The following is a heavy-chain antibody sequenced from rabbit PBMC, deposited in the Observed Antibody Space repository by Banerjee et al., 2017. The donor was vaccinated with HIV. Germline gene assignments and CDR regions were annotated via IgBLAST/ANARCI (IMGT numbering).Heavy chain of an antibody. CDR3: ARDTGSSFSTYGMDL. J-gene: IGHJ6*01. CDR2: IDPVFGIT. V-gene: IGHV1S45*01. D-gene: IGHD8-1*01. CDR1: GFTLSSYYM. Sequence: QEQLEESAGGLVQPGGSLKLSCKASGFTLSSYYMNWVRQAPGKGQEWIGYIDPVFGITYYANWVNGRFSISKTSSTTVTLQMTSLTAADTATYFCARDTGSSFSTYGMDLWGPGTLVTVS.